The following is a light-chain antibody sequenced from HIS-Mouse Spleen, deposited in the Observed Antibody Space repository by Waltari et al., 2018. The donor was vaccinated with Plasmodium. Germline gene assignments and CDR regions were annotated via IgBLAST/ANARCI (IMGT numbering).Light chain of an antibody. CDR3: YSTDSSGNHRV. J-gene: IGLJ3*02. CDR1: AWPKQY. Sequence: SYELTKPPAVSVSPGQTASATCSGTAWPKQYAYWYQQKSGQAPVLVIYQDSKRPPGSPARFSGSSSGTMATVTISGAQVEDEADYYCYSTDSSGNHRVFGGGTKLTVL. CDR2: QDS. V-gene: IGLV3-10*01.